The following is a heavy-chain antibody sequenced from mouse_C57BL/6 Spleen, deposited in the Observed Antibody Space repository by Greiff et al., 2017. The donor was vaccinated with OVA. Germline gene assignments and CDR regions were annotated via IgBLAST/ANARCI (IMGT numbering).Heavy chain of an antibody. Sequence: VQLQQSGAELVKPGASVKLSCPASGFNIKDYYMHWVKQRTEQGLAWIGRIDPEDGATKYAPKFQGKATITADTSSNTAYLQLSSLTSEDTAVYYCARDIYYDYDVGYLDYWGQGTTLTVSS. CDR2: IDPEDGAT. CDR3: ARDIYYDYDVGYLDY. V-gene: IGHV14-2*01. D-gene: IGHD2-4*01. J-gene: IGHJ2*01. CDR1: GFNIKDYY.